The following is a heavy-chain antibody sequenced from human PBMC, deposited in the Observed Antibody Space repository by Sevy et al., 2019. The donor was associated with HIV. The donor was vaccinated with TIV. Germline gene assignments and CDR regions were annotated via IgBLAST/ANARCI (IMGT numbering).Heavy chain of an antibody. Sequence: GGSLRLSCAASGFTVSSNYMSWVRQAPGKGLEWVSVIYSGGSTYYADSVKGRFTISRDNSKNTLYLQMNSLRAEDTAVYYCARHYCSGGSCYTLDAFDIWGQRTMVTVSS. D-gene: IGHD2-15*01. J-gene: IGHJ3*02. CDR1: GFTVSSNY. V-gene: IGHV3-66*02. CDR3: ARHYCSGGSCYTLDAFDI. CDR2: IYSGGST.